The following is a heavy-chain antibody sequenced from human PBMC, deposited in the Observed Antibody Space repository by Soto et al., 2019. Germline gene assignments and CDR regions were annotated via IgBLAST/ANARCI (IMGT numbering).Heavy chain of an antibody. CDR2: INPNSGGT. CDR1: GYTFTSNN. CDR3: ARDIAADGRGRWFDP. Sequence: QVLLVQSGAEVTKPGASVKVSCKASGYTFTSNNIHWVRRAPGQGLEWMGRINPNSGGTIYAQKFQDRVSMTRDTSTNTVYMELSSLRSDDTAVYYCARDIAADGRGRWFDPWGQGSEVTVSS. V-gene: IGHV1-46*01. J-gene: IGHJ5*02. D-gene: IGHD6-13*01.